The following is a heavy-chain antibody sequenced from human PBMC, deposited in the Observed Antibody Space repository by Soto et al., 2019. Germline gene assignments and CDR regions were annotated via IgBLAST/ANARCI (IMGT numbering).Heavy chain of an antibody. Sequence: VQLVESGGGLVQPGGSLRLSCAASGFTFSSYSMNWVRQAPGKGLEWVSYISSSSSTIYYADSVKGRFTISRDNAKNSLYLQMNSLRAEDTAVYYCARDADAFDIWGKGTMVTVSS. V-gene: IGHV3-48*01. CDR2: ISSSSSTI. CDR1: GFTFSSYS. J-gene: IGHJ3*02. CDR3: ARDADAFDI.